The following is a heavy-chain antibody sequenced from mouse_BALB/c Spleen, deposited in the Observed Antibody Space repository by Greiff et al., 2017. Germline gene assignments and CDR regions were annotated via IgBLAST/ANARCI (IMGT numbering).Heavy chain of an antibody. CDR2: IDPSDSYT. J-gene: IGHJ4*01. V-gene: IGHV1S127*01. CDR1: GYTFTSYW. CDR3: TRSIYGNSMDY. D-gene: IGHD2-1*01. Sequence: VQLQQPGAELVKPGASVKMSCKASGYTFTSYWMHWVKQRPGQGLEWIGVIDPSDSYTSYNQKFKGKATLTVDTSSSTAYMQLSSLTSEDSAVYYCTRSIYGNSMDYWGQGTSVTVSS.